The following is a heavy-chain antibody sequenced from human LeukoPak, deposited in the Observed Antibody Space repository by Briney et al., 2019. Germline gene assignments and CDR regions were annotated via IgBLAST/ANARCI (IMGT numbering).Heavy chain of an antibody. D-gene: IGHD5-18*01. Sequence: SQTLSLTCTVSGDSISSGDYYWSWIRQPAGKGLEWIGRISSSGSTNYDPSLKSRVTMSVDTSKNQFSLKLSSVTATDTAVYYCARESTSRGYSYGYDYWGQGTLVTVSS. CDR1: GDSISSGDYY. CDR2: ISSSGST. J-gene: IGHJ4*02. V-gene: IGHV4-61*02. CDR3: ARESTSRGYSYGYDY.